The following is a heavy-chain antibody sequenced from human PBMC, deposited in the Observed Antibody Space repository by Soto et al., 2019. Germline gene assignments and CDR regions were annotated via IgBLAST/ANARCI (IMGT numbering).Heavy chain of an antibody. CDR3: ARSDSSGFYLPF. CDR2: IIPLFGSA. V-gene: IGHV1-69*13. D-gene: IGHD3-22*01. J-gene: IGHJ4*02. Sequence: SVKVSCKASGGTFSTQIINWVRQAPGQGLEWMGGIIPLFGSASYAQKFRDRVSITADGSTYTAYMELSSLRSEDTAVYYCARSDSSGFYLPFWGQGTLVTVSS. CDR1: GGTFSTQI.